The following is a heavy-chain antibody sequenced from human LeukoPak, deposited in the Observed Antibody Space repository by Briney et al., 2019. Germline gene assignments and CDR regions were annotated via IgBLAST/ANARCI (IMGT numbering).Heavy chain of an antibody. D-gene: IGHD2-2*03. CDR1: GDSVSNNSAA. J-gene: IGHJ4*02. Sequence: SQTLSLTCAISGDSVSNNSAAWNWIRQSPSRGLEWLGRTYYRSKWYDDYAVSVKSRITINPDTSKNQFSLQLNSVTPEDTAVYYCARVSGYCSSTSCLPFDYWGQGTLVTVSS. CDR3: ARVSGYCSSTSCLPFDY. V-gene: IGHV6-1*01. CDR2: TYYRSKWYD.